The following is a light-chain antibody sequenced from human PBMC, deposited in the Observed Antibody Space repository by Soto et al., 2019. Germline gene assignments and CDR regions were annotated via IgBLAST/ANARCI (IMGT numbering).Light chain of an antibody. V-gene: IGLV1-40*01. J-gene: IGLJ2*01. CDR2: DNS. CDR1: SSNIGAGFD. CDR3: QSYDSRLSAVV. Sequence: QYVLTQPPSVSGAPGQRVTISCTGNSSNIGAGFDVHWYQQLPGTAPKLLIYDNSNRPSGVPDRFSGSKSGTSASLAITGLQAEDGTDYYCQSYDSRLSAVVFGGGTKLTVL.